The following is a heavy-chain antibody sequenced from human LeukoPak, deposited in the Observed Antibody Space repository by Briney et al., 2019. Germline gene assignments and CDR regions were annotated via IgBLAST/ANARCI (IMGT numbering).Heavy chain of an antibody. Sequence: GGSLRLSCEASGFTFNTYSMNWARQAPGKGLEWVSSIDSSGGYMFYADSVKGRFIISRDNAKDSLYLQMNSLRVEDTAVYYCAIRGSPMVRNYWGQGTLVTVSS. D-gene: IGHD3-10*01. CDR2: IDSSGGYM. CDR1: GFTFNTYS. J-gene: IGHJ4*02. V-gene: IGHV3-21*06. CDR3: AIRGSPMVRNY.